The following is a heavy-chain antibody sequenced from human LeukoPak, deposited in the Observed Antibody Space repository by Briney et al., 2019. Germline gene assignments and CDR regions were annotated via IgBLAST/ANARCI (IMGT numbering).Heavy chain of an antibody. V-gene: IGHV3-74*01. J-gene: IGHJ5*02. D-gene: IGHD3-10*01. CDR2: IDSVGSET. Sequence: GGSLRLSCAASGFSFSSYWMHWVRQAPGMGLVWVSRIDSVGSETNYADSVKGRFTISRDNAKNTLYLQMNSLTAEDTAVYYCAFGAGWELRFDPWGQGILVAVSS. CDR1: GFSFSSYW. CDR3: AFGAGWELRFDP.